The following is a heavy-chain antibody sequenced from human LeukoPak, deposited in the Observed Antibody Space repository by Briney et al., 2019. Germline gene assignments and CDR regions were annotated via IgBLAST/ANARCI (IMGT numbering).Heavy chain of an antibody. CDR2: IKQDGSEK. J-gene: IGHJ3*02. CDR3: ARETVNDAFDI. V-gene: IGHV3-7*03. CDR1: GFTFSSYW. D-gene: IGHD1-1*01. Sequence: PGGSLRLSCAASGFTFSSYWMSWVRQAPGKGLEWVANIKQDGSEKYYVDSVKGRFTISRDNAKNSLYLQMNSLRAEDMALYYCARETVNDAFDIWGQGTMVTVSS.